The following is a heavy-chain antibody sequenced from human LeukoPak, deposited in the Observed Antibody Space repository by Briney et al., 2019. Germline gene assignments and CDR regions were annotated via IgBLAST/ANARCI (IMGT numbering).Heavy chain of an antibody. J-gene: IGHJ3*02. CDR1: GFTFSSYS. V-gene: IGHV3-21*01. Sequence: PGGSLRLSCAASGFTFSSYSMNWVRQAPGKGLEWVSSISSSSYIYYADSLKGRFTISRDNAKNSLYLQMNSLTAEDTAVYYCAREPDLLDAFDIWGQGTMVTVSS. CDR3: AREPDLLDAFDI. CDR2: ISSSSYI.